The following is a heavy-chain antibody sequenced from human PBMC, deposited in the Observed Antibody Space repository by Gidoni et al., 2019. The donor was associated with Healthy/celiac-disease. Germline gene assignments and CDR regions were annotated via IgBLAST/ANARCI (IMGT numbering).Heavy chain of an antibody. D-gene: IGHD4-17*01. V-gene: IGHV3-30*03. J-gene: IGHJ3*02. Sequence: QVQLVESGGGVVQPGRSMRLSCAASGFTFSSYGMHWVRQAPGKGLEWVAVISYDGSNKYYADSVKGRFTISRDNSKNTLYLQMNSLRAEDTAVYYCATPYHDYGDYVSSAFDIWGQGTMVTVSS. CDR2: ISYDGSNK. CDR1: GFTFSSYG. CDR3: ATPYHDYGDYVSSAFDI.